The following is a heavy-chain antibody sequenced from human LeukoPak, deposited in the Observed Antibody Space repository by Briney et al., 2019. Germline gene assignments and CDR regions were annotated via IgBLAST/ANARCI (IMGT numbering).Heavy chain of an antibody. V-gene: IGHV4-61*02. D-gene: IGHD2-15*01. CDR2: IYTSGST. J-gene: IGHJ4*02. CDR1: GSSISSGSYY. Sequence: SETLSLTCTVSGSSISSGSYYWSWVRQPAGKGLEWIGRIYTSGSTNYNPSLKSRVTISLDTSKNQFSLKLSSVTAADTAVYYCARDTSGGSCDYWGQGTLVTVSS. CDR3: ARDTSGGSCDY.